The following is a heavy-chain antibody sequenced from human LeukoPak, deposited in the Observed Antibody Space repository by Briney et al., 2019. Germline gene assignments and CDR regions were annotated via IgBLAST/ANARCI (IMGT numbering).Heavy chain of an antibody. CDR1: GGSISSYY. CDR3: AREGSSSWHGY. V-gene: IGHV4-59*01. D-gene: IGHD6-13*01. J-gene: IGHJ4*02. CDR2: IYYSGST. Sequence: PSETLSLTCTVSGGSISSYYWSWIRQPPGKGLEWIGYIYYSGSTNYNPSLKSRVTISVDTSKNQFSLKLSSVTAADTAVYYCAREGSSSWHGYWGQGTLVTVSS.